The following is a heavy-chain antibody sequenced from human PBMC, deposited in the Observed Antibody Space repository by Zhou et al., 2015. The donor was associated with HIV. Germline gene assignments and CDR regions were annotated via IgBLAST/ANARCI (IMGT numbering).Heavy chain of an antibody. CDR1: GFTFGDYA. Sequence: EVQLVESGGGLVKPGRSLRLSCTASGFTFGDYAMSWFRQAPGKGLEWVSSITSSSSYIYYADSVKGRFTISRDNGKNSLYLQMKSLRAEDTAVYYCARVDWSPYYYDSSGPLDAFDIWGQGTMVTVSS. CDR3: ARVDWSPYYYDSSGPLDAFDI. J-gene: IGHJ3*02. CDR2: ITSSSSYI. V-gene: IGHV3-21*01. D-gene: IGHD3-22*01.